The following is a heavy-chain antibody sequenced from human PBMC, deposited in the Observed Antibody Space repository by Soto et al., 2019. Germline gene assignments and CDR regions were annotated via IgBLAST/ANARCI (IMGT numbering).Heavy chain of an antibody. Sequence: GGSLRLSCVASGFPFSNAWMSWVRQAPGKGLEWVGRIKSKTNGGTTDYAAPVKDRFTISRDDSKNTLYLQMNSLKTEDTAVYYCTTDDPINKNWGQGTLVTVSS. J-gene: IGHJ4*02. CDR1: GFPFSNAW. CDR3: TTDDPINKN. V-gene: IGHV3-15*01. CDR2: IKSKTNGGTT.